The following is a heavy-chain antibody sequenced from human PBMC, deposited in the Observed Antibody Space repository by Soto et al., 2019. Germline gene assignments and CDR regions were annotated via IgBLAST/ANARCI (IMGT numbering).Heavy chain of an antibody. CDR1: GFTFSSYA. CDR3: AREGTVRGYSYGLYSLDYYYGMDV. CDR2: ISYDGSNK. J-gene: IGHJ6*02. D-gene: IGHD5-18*01. V-gene: IGHV3-30-3*01. Sequence: QVQLVESGGGVVQPGRSLRLSCAASGFTFSSYAMHWVRQAPGKGREWVAVISYDGSNKYYADSVKGRFTISRDNSKNTLYLQMNSLRAEDTAVYYCAREGTVRGYSYGLYSLDYYYGMDVWGQGTTVTVSS.